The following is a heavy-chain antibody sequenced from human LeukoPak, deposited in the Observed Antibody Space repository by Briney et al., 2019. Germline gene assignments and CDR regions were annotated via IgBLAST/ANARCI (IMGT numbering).Heavy chain of an antibody. J-gene: IGHJ5*02. V-gene: IGHV4-4*07. CDR2: IYTSGST. Sequence: SETLSLTCTVSGGSISSYYWSWIRQPAGKGLEWIGQIYTSGSTNYNPPLKGRVTMSVDTSKNQFSLKLRSVTAADTAVYYCARLFEAAVGPGIWWFDPWGQGTLVTVSS. D-gene: IGHD6-13*01. CDR3: ARLFEAAVGPGIWWFDP. CDR1: GGSISSYY.